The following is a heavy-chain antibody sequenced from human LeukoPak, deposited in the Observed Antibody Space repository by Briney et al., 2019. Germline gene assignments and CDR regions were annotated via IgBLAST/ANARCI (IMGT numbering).Heavy chain of an antibody. CDR3: ARLYYYASGYYYMDV. D-gene: IGHD3-10*01. CDR2: INQDGSEK. CDR1: GFTLSSYW. V-gene: IGHV3-7*01. Sequence: PGGSLRPSWAAPGFTLSSYWMAWVRQAPGKGLEWVATINQDGSEKYYVDSVKGRFTISRDNAKNSLYLQMNSLRAEDTAVYYCARLYYYASGYYYMDVWGKGTTVTVSS. J-gene: IGHJ6*03.